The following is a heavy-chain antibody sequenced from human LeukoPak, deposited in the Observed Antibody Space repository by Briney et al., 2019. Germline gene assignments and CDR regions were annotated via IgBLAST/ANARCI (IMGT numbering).Heavy chain of an antibody. CDR3: AREVVVAGRSNYFDY. CDR2: ISSSSSYI. V-gene: IGHV3-21*01. D-gene: IGHD2-15*01. CDR1: GFTFSSYS. J-gene: IGHJ4*02. Sequence: GGSLRLSCAASGFTFSSYSMNWVRQAPGKGLEWVSSISSSSSYIYYAVSVKGRFTISRDNAKNSLYLQMNSLRAEDTAVYYCAREVVVAGRSNYFDYWGQGTLVTVSS.